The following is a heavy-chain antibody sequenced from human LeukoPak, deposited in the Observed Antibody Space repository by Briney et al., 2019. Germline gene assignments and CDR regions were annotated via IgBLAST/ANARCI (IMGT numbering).Heavy chain of an antibody. CDR2: ISAYNGNT. D-gene: IGHD5-24*01. J-gene: IGHJ4*02. CDR1: GYTFSTHG. Sequence: ASVKVSCKASGYTFSTHGISWVRQAPGQGLEWMGWISAYNGNTNYAEKIQGRVTMTTDTSTSTAYMELRSLRSDDTAMYYCARGNDGLGYYFDYWGQGTRVTVS. V-gene: IGHV1-18*01. CDR3: ARGNDGLGYYFDY.